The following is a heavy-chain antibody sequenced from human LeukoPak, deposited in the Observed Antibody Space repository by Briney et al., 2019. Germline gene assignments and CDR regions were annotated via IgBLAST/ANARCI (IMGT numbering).Heavy chain of an antibody. D-gene: IGHD2-8*01. CDR3: LILYSTGMDV. J-gene: IGHJ6*04. Sequence: GRSLRLSCAASGFTFSSYAMHWVRQVPGKGLEWVAVISYDGSNKYYADSVKGRFTISRDNSKNTLYLQMNSLRAEDTAVYYCLILYSTGMDVWGKGTTVTVSS. CDR1: GFTFSSYA. CDR2: ISYDGSNK. V-gene: IGHV3-30*04.